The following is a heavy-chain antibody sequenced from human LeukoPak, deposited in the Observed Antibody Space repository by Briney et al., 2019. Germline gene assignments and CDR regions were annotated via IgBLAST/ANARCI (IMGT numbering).Heavy chain of an antibody. CDR3: AGGYTNTWSALWAFDI. J-gene: IGHJ3*02. D-gene: IGHD6-13*01. CDR1: GFTVSSKY. Sequence: GGSLRLSCAASGFTVSSKYMTWVRQAPGKGLEWVALIYTDDSAHYADSVKGRFTISRDNSKNTLFLQLNSLRAEDSALYYCAGGYTNTWSALWAFDIWGRGTMVTVPS. V-gene: IGHV3-53*01. CDR2: IYTDDSA.